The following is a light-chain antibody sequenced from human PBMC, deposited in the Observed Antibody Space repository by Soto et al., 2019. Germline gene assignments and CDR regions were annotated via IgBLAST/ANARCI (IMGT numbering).Light chain of an antibody. CDR2: GAY. Sequence: EVVLTQSPGTLSLSPGERATLSCWASQSVRSNYLAWYQQKPGQAPRLLIYGAYTRATGIPARFSGSGSGTEFTLTISGLQSEDFAVYYCQQYSIWRTFGQGTKVDIK. J-gene: IGKJ1*01. V-gene: IGKV3-15*01. CDR3: QQYSIWRT. CDR1: QSVRSN.